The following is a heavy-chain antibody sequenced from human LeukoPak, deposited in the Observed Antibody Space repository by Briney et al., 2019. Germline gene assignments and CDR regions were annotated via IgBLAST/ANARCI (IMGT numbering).Heavy chain of an antibody. CDR3: ARAWYSRSWWRLDY. V-gene: IGHV4-61*02. CDR2: IYTSGST. Sequence: SETLSLTCTVSGGSISSGSYYWSWIRQPAGKGLEWIGRIYTSGSTNYNPSLKSRVTISVDTSKNQFSLKLSSVTAADTAVYYCARAWYSRSWWRLDYWGQGTLVTVSS. D-gene: IGHD6-13*01. CDR1: GGSISSGSYY. J-gene: IGHJ4*02.